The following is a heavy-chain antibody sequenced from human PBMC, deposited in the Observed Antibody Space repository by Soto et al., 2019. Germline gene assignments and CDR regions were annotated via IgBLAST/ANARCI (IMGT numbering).Heavy chain of an antibody. CDR3: ARANNYYYYMDV. CDR1: GYTFTSYA. J-gene: IGHJ6*03. V-gene: IGHV1-3*01. CDR2: INAGNGNT. D-gene: IGHD2-8*01. Sequence: ASVKVSCKASGYTFTSYAMHWVRQAPGQRLEWMGWINAGNGNTKYSQKFQGRVNITRDTSASTAYMELSSLRSEDTAVYYCARANNYYYYMDVWGKGTTVTVSS.